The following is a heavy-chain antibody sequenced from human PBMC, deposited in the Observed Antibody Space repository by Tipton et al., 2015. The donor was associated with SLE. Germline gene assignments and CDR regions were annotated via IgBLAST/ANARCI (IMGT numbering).Heavy chain of an antibody. CDR1: GGSISSYY. D-gene: IGHD3-3*01. CDR2: IYYSGNT. Sequence: TLSLTCTVSGGSISSYYWSWIRQPPGKGLEWIGYIYYSGNTNYNPPLESRVTISEDTPKNQFSLRLCSVTAADTAVYYCARVLRFLEWSRGDYSFSYMDVWGKGTTVTVSS. CDR3: ARVLRFLEWSRGDYSFSYMDV. J-gene: IGHJ6*03. V-gene: IGHV4-59*01.